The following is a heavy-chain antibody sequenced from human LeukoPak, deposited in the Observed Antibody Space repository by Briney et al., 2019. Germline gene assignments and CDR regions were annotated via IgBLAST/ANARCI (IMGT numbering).Heavy chain of an antibody. Sequence: GGSLRLSCAASGFTFSNAWMSWVRQAPGKGLEWVGRIKSKTDGGTTDYAAPVKGRFTISRDDSTNTLYLQMNSLKTEDTAVYYCTTDSSGNYRARSFDYWGQGTLVTVSS. CDR3: TTDSSGNYRARSFDY. D-gene: IGHD1-7*01. CDR1: GFTFSNAW. CDR2: IKSKTDGGTT. J-gene: IGHJ4*02. V-gene: IGHV3-15*01.